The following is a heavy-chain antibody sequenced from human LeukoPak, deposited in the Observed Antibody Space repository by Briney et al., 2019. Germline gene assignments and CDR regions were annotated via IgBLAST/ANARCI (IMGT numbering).Heavy chain of an antibody. J-gene: IGHJ3*02. D-gene: IGHD2-21*02. CDR3: ARGGFSRVVTAIRHAFDI. V-gene: IGHV4-34*01. CDR1: GGSFSGYY. CDR2: INHSGST. Sequence: PSETLSLTCAVYGGSFSGYYWSWIRQPPGKGLEWIGEINHSGSTNYNPSLKSRVTISVDTSKNQFSLKLSSVTAADTAVYYCARGGFSRVVTAIRHAFDIWGQGTMVTVSS.